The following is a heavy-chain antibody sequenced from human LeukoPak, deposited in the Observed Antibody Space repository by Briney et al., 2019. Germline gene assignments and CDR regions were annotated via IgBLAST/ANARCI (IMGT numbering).Heavy chain of an antibody. CDR3: AREYTLYRSGWFLDY. Sequence: PSETLSLTCTVSGDSSSNSVYFWGWIRQPPGKGLEWIGSIDYGGSTYYNPSLKSRATISIDTSKNQFSLRLNSVTAADTAVYYCAREYTLYRSGWFLDYWGQGTVVTVSS. CDR2: IDYGGST. J-gene: IGHJ4*02. CDR1: GDSSSNSVYF. V-gene: IGHV4-39*07. D-gene: IGHD6-19*01.